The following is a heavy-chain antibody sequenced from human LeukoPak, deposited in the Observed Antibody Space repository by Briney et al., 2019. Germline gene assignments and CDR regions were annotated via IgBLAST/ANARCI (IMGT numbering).Heavy chain of an antibody. V-gene: IGHV3-30-3*01. D-gene: IGHD5-24*01. J-gene: IGHJ4*02. CDR3: ARDGGGGYNQIDF. CDR2: VSHDGIQT. Sequence: GGSLRLSCAASGFTFSNYAMHWVRQGLVKGLESMAVVSHDGIQTYYADSVKGRFTISRDNSKSTLFLQMDSLRAEDTAVYYCARDGGGGYNQIDFWGQGTLVAVSS. CDR1: GFTFSNYA.